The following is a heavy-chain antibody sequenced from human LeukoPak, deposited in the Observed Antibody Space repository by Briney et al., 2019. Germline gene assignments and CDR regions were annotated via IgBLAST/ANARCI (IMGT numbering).Heavy chain of an antibody. CDR1: GFTFSSYW. D-gene: IGHD6-19*01. CDR3: AKDFISGSELGYFYYGLDV. Sequence: GGSLRLSCAASGFTFSSYWMSWVRQAPGKGLEWVANIKQDGSEKYYVDSVKGRFTISRDNANNSLYLQMNTLRAEDTAVYYCAKDFISGSELGYFYYGLDVWGHGTTVTVSS. J-gene: IGHJ6*02. V-gene: IGHV3-7*01. CDR2: IKQDGSEK.